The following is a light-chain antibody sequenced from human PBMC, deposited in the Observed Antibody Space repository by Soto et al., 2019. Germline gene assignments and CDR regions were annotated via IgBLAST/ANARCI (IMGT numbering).Light chain of an antibody. J-gene: IGLJ3*02. V-gene: IGLV2-14*01. CDR1: RSDVGSYDY. CDR3: SSYTGTNWL. Sequence: SALTQPASVSGSPGQSITISCTGTRSDVGSYDYVSWYQQYPGKAPKLIIYEVINRPSGVSNRFSGSKSGNTASLTISGLLAEDEADYYCSSYTGTNWLFGGGTKLTVL. CDR2: EVI.